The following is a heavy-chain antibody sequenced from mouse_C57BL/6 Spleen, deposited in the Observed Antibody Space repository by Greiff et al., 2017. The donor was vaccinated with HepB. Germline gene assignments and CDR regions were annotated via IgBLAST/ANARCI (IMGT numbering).Heavy chain of an antibody. CDR2: IDPSDSET. Sequence: QVQLQQPGAELVRPGSSVKLSCKASGYTFTSYWMHWVKQRPIQGLEWIGNIDPSDSETHYNQKFKDKATLTVDKSSSPAYMQLSSLTSEDSAVYYCARFYDGYYDYAMDYWGQGTSDTVSS. V-gene: IGHV1-52*01. D-gene: IGHD2-3*01. CDR3: ARFYDGYYDYAMDY. CDR1: GYTFTSYW. J-gene: IGHJ4*01.